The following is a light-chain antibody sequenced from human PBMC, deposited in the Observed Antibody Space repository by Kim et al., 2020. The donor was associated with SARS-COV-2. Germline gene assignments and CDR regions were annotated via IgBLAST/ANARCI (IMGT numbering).Light chain of an antibody. J-gene: IGLJ2*01. Sequence: QRVTISCTGSSSNIGTGYEVHWYQQFPGTAPKLVIFANTNRPSGVPDRISGSKSGTSASLAITGLQPEDEADYYCQSYDSNLRGVVFGAGTQLTVL. CDR1: SSNIGTGYE. CDR2: ANT. CDR3: QSYDSNLRGVV. V-gene: IGLV1-40*01.